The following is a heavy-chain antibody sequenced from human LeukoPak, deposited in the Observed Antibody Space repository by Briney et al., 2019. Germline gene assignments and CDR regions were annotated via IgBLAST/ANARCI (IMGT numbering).Heavy chain of an antibody. D-gene: IGHD6-13*01. CDR2: TIPIFGTA. CDR3: ASGGGSSSWLLGRGYYYYRDV. CDR1: GGTFSSYA. Sequence: SVTVSCKASGGTFSSYAISWVRQAPGQGLEWMGGTIPIFGTANYAQKFQGRVTITTDEATSTAYMELCSLRSEDTAVCYCASGGGSSSWLLGRGYYYYRDVWGKGTTVTVPS. J-gene: IGHJ6*03. V-gene: IGHV1-69*05.